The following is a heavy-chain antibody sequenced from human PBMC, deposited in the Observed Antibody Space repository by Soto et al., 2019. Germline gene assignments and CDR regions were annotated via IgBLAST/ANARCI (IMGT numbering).Heavy chain of an antibody. CDR2: IYPGDSDT. J-gene: IGHJ6*02. CDR1: GYTFTNYW. CDR3: ADSIFYYGMDV. Sequence: XDSLKVSWKCSGYTFTNYWIGLVLQMPGKGLEWMGIIYPGDSDTKYNPSFQGQVTISADKSITTTYLQWSSLKASDTAIYYCADSIFYYGMDVWGQRTTVTVSS. V-gene: IGHV5-51*01.